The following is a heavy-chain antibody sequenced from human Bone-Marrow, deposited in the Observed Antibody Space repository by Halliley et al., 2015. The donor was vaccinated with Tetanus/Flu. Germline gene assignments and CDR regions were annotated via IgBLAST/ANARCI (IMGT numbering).Heavy chain of an antibody. CDR2: IYYNGDT. CDR1: GGSISSTSYY. V-gene: IGHV4-39*01. CDR3: ARRDPYDFWSGYFDY. Sequence: TLSLTCSVSGGSISSTSYYWGWIRQPPGKGLEWIGSIYYNGDTYYNPSLKSRVTISVDTSKNQFSLNLISVTAADTAVYYCARRDPYDFWSGYFDYWGQGTLVTVSS. J-gene: IGHJ4*02. D-gene: IGHD3-3*01.